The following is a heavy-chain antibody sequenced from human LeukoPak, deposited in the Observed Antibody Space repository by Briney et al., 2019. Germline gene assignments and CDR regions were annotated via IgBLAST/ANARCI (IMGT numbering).Heavy chain of an antibody. Sequence: PSETLSLTCTVSGGSISSGDYYWSWIRQPPGKGLEWIGYIYYSGSTYYNPSLNSRVTISVDRSKNQFSLKLSSVTAADTAVYYCARGDYYDSSGYYYWGQGTLVTVSS. CDR3: ARGDYYDSSGYYY. D-gene: IGHD3-22*01. CDR2: IYYSGST. CDR1: GGSISSGDYY. V-gene: IGHV4-30-4*01. J-gene: IGHJ4*02.